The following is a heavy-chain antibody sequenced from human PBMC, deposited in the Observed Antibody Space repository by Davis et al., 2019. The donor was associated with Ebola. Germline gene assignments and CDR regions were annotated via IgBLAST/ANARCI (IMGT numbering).Heavy chain of an antibody. J-gene: IGHJ4*02. CDR1: GFIFSTYG. V-gene: IGHV3-23*01. D-gene: IGHD6-19*01. CDR3: ATTQWLREFDN. Sequence: GESLKISCAASGFIFSTYGLSWVRQAPGKGLEWVSTITGSGVSTYYADSVKGRFTISRDNSKNTLYLQMNSLRVDDTAVYYCATTQWLREFDNWGQGALVTVSS. CDR2: ITGSGVST.